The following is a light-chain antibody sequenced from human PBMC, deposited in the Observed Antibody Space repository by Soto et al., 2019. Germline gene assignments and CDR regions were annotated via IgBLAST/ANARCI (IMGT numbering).Light chain of an antibody. J-gene: IGLJ2*01. CDR1: SSNLGADYD. CDR2: GNR. CDR3: QSYDNSLTSAI. Sequence: QSVLTQPPSVSGTPGQRISISCTGTSSNLGADYDVRWYQQLPGTAPRLLIFGNRVRPSGVPDRFSGSKSGTSASLAITGLQAEDEAVYYCQSYDNSLTSAIFGAGTKLTVL. V-gene: IGLV1-40*01.